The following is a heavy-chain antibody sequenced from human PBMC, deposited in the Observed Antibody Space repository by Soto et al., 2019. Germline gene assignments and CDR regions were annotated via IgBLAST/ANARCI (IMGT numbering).Heavy chain of an antibody. J-gene: IGHJ4*02. Sequence: PGGSLRLSCAASGFTFGSYSMVWVRQAPEKGLEWVSSIGGTSGHIYYAETMKGRLTNSRHNAKNSLYLQMNSLRVEDTAVYYCARTNGAYSNYFDYWGRGT. D-gene: IGHD2-8*01. CDR1: GFTFGSYS. CDR2: IGGTSGHI. V-gene: IGHV3-21*01. CDR3: ARTNGAYSNYFDY.